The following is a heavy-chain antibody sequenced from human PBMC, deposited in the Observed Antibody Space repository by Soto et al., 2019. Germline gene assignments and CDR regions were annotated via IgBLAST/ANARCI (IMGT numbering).Heavy chain of an antibody. CDR2: ICPGYSNI. Sequence: EVPVVQSGAEVKEPGESLKISCKGSGYSFTDHCIVWVRHMAQKGLVGVGIICPGYSNIIYSPSVQGQVTISADMSISTAYLQWSSLKASDTAIYYCARRHYCRGDCNIHPACYYGMDVWGQGTTVTVSS. CDR3: ARRHYCRGDCNIHPACYYGMDV. J-gene: IGHJ6*02. D-gene: IGHD2-21*02. V-gene: IGHV5-51*01. CDR1: GYSFTDHC.